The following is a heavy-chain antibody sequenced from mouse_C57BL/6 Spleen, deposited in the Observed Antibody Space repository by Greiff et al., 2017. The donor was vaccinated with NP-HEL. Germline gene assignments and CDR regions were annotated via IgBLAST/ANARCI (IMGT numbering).Heavy chain of an antibody. D-gene: IGHD1-1*01. CDR1: GYTFTSYW. J-gene: IGHJ2*01. Sequence: QVQLQQPGTELVKPGASVKLSCKASGYTFTSYWMHWVKQRPGQGLEWIGNINPSNGGTNYNEKFKSKATLTVDKSSSTAYMQLSSLTSEDSAVYYCARREYYYGSSFFFLDYWGQGTTLTVSS. CDR3: ARREYYYGSSFFFLDY. V-gene: IGHV1-53*01. CDR2: INPSNGGT.